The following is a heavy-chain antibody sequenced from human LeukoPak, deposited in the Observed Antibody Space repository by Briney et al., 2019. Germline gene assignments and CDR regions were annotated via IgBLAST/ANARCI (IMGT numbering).Heavy chain of an antibody. CDR2: INHSGST. J-gene: IGHJ4*02. V-gene: IGHV4-34*01. D-gene: IGHD5-18*01. Sequence: SETLSLTCAVYGGSFSGYYWSWIRQPPGKGLEWIGEINHSGSTNYNPSLKSRVTISVDTSKNQFSLKLSSVTAADTAVYYCARSMDSYGFVDYWGQGTLVTVSS. CDR3: ARSMDSYGFVDY. CDR1: GGSFSGYY.